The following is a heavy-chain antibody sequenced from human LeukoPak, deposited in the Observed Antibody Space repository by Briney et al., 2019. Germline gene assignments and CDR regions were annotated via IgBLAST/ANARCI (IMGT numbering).Heavy chain of an antibody. D-gene: IGHD4-17*01. CDR2: ITVYNGNT. Sequence: ASVKVSCKASGYTFTSYPISWVRQAPGQGLEWMGWITVYNGNTNYAQNLQGRVTMTTDTSTSTAYMELRSLRSDDTAVYYCARGYDYSDYVGDFDYWGQGTLVTVSS. CDR3: ARGYDYSDYVGDFDY. J-gene: IGHJ4*02. V-gene: IGHV1-18*01. CDR1: GYTFTSYP.